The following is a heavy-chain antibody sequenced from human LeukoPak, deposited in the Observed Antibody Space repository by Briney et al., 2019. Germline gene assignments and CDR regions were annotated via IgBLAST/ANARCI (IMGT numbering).Heavy chain of an antibody. J-gene: IGHJ4*02. D-gene: IGHD3-22*01. V-gene: IGHV4-59*08. Sequence: PSETLSLTCSVSGGSISSHYWNWIRQPPGKGLEWIGYIYDSGTTNYNPSLKSRVIISVDTSKNQFSLKLSSVTAADTAVYYCARQNYYDSSGLVVYWGQGTLVTVSS. CDR2: IYDSGTT. CDR3: ARQNYYDSSGLVVY. CDR1: GGSISSHY.